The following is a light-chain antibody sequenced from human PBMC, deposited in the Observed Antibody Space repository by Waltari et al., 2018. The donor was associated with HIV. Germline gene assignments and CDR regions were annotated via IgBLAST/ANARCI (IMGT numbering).Light chain of an antibody. J-gene: IGLJ3*02. V-gene: IGLV1-47*01. Sequence: QSVLTQPPSASGTPGPRVTLSCSGTGSSIGTHYVFWYQQLPGTSPRLLIYRNALRPSGVPDRFSGSKSGPSASLAISGLRSEDEASYYCASWDDSLGGLWVFGGGTKLTVL. CDR2: RNA. CDR3: ASWDDSLGGLWV. CDR1: GSSIGTHY.